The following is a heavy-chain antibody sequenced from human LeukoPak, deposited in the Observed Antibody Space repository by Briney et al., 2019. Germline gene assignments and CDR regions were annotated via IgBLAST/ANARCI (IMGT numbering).Heavy chain of an antibody. D-gene: IGHD6-13*01. J-gene: IGHJ4*02. Sequence: PSETLSLTCTVSGGSISSYYWSWIRQPPEKGLEWIGYIYYSGSTNYNPSLKSRVTISVDTSKNQFSLKLSSVTAADTAVYYCARAGASSSWYVDYWGQGTLVTVSS. CDR3: ARAGASSSWYVDY. CDR1: GGSISSYY. CDR2: IYYSGST. V-gene: IGHV4-59*01.